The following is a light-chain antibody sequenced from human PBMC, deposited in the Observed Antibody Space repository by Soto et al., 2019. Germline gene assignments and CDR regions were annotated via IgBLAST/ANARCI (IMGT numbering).Light chain of an antibody. CDR2: AAS. CDR1: QGINSY. CDR3: QQLNSYPQT. V-gene: IGKV1-9*01. J-gene: IGKJ5*01. Sequence: DIQLTQSPSFLSASVGDRVTITCRASQGINSYFAWYQQKPGKAPKLLIFAASTLQSGVPSRFSGSGSGTEFTLTISCQLPEDFTAYYCQQLNSYPQTFGQGTRLEIK.